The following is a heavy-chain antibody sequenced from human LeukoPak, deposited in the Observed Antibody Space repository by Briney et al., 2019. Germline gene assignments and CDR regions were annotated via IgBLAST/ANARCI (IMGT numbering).Heavy chain of an antibody. J-gene: IGHJ4*02. Sequence: AGGSLRLSCAASGFTFSSYAMHWVRQAPGKGLEWVAVISYDGSNKYYADSVKGRFTISRDNSKNTLYLQMNSLRAEDTAVYYCAKDGLAGHCGGDCYLTFDYWGQGTLVTVSS. D-gene: IGHD2-21*02. CDR3: AKDGLAGHCGGDCYLTFDY. CDR2: ISYDGSNK. V-gene: IGHV3-30-3*01. CDR1: GFTFSSYA.